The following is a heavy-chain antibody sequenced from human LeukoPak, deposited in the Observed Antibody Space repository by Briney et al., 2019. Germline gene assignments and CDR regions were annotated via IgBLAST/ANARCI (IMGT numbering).Heavy chain of an antibody. CDR1: GFTFSSYS. V-gene: IGHV3-21*01. CDR3: ASSPGSFHFDC. D-gene: IGHD3-10*01. J-gene: IGHJ4*02. Sequence: GGSLRLSCAASGFTFSSYSMNWVRQAPGKGLEWVSSISSSGSYIYYADSVKGRFTISRDNAKNSLYLQMNSLRAEDTAVYYCASSPGSFHFDCWGQGTLVTVSS. CDR2: ISSSGSYI.